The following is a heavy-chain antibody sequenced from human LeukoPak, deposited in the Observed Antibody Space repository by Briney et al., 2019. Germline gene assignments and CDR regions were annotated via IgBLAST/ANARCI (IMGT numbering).Heavy chain of an antibody. D-gene: IGHD3-22*01. CDR3: ARGVFYYYDSMGDY. Sequence: ASVKVSCKASGYTFTGYYMHWVRQAPGPGLEWMGWINPNSGGTNYAQKFQGRVTMTRDTSISTAYMELSRLRSDDTAVYYCARGVFYYYDSMGDYWGQGTLVTVSS. V-gene: IGHV1-2*02. CDR2: INPNSGGT. J-gene: IGHJ4*02. CDR1: GYTFTGYY.